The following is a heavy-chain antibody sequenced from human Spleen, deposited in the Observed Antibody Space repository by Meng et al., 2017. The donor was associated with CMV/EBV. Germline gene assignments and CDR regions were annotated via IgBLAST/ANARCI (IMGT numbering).Heavy chain of an antibody. Sequence: GESLKISCAASGFTFSSYAMHWVRQAPGKGLEWVAVISYDGSNKYYADSVKGRFTISRDNSKNTLYLQMNSLRAEDTAVYYCARAEGYSGSYGAFDIWGQGTMVTVSS. V-gene: IGHV3-30-3*01. CDR2: ISYDGSNK. J-gene: IGHJ3*02. D-gene: IGHD1-26*01. CDR1: GFTFSSYA. CDR3: ARAEGYSGSYGAFDI.